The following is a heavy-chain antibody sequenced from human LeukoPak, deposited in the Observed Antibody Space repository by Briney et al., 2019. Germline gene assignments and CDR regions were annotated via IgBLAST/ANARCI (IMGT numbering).Heavy chain of an antibody. D-gene: IGHD2-2*01. CDR1: GGSFRGYH. V-gene: IGHV4-34*01. CDR2: INHSGST. CDR3: ATCRYCSRSSEFDP. Sequence: PSETLSLTCAVYGGSFRGYHWSWIRQPPGKGLEWIGEINHSGSTNYNPSLKSRVTISVGTSKNQFSLKLSSVTAADTAVYYCATCRYCSRSSEFDPWGQGTLVTVSS. J-gene: IGHJ5*02.